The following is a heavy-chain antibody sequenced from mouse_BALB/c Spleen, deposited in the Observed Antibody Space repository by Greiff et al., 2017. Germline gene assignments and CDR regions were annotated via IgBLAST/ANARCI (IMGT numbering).Heavy chain of an antibody. Sequence: EVHLVESGGGLVQPGGSRKLSCAASGFTFSSFGMHWVRQAPEKGLEWVAYISSGSSTIYYADTVKGRFTISRDNPKNTLFLQMTSLRSEDTAMYYCARGMISYYFDYWGQGTTLTVSS. J-gene: IGHJ2*01. CDR2: ISSGSSTI. V-gene: IGHV5-17*02. D-gene: IGHD2-4*01. CDR1: GFTFSSFG. CDR3: ARGMISYYFDY.